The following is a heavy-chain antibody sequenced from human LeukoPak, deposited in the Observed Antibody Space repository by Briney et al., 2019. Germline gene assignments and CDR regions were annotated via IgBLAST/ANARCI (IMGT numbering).Heavy chain of an antibody. Sequence: SETLSLTCTVSGGSISSSSYYWCWLRQPPGKRLEWIGSIYYSGSTYYNPSLKSRVTISVDTSKNQFSLKLSSMTAADTAVYYCASYSMIVVVNAFDIWGQGTMVTVSS. CDR2: IYYSGST. J-gene: IGHJ3*02. D-gene: IGHD3-22*01. CDR1: GGSISSSSYY. CDR3: ASYSMIVVVNAFDI. V-gene: IGHV4-39*01.